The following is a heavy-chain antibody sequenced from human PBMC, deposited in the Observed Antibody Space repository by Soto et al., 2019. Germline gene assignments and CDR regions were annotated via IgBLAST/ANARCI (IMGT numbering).Heavy chain of an antibody. D-gene: IGHD3-10*01. Sequence: QLLQSGGGLVQPGGSLTLSCPASGFTFGTTDMSWVRQAPGEGLEWVSTIDGSGGITYYADSVKGRFPISRDNSRNTVYLQMNSLRGDDTALYYCVKNSGWFNTWGQGALVTVSS. J-gene: IGHJ5*02. V-gene: IGHV3-23*01. CDR1: GFTFGTTD. CDR2: IDGSGGIT. CDR3: VKNSGWFNT.